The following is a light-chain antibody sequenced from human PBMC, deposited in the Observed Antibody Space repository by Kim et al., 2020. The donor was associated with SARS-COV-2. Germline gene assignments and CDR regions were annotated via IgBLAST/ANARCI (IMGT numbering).Light chain of an antibody. CDR1: STNIDNNA. CDR2: SDD. J-gene: IGLJ2*01. Sequence: QSVLTQPPSVSEAPRQRVNISCSGSSTNIDNNAYNWYQQHPGKEPKHLIFSDDTLPSGVFDRFSGSSTGTKASLAISGLQPEEEADYYCATWYDGRNSPVFGGGTQLTVL. V-gene: IGLV1-36*01. CDR3: ATWYDGRNSPV.